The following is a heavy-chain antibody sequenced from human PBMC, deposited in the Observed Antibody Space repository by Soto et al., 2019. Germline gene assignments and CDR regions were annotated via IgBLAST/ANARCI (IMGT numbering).Heavy chain of an antibody. D-gene: IGHD3-16*02. Sequence: SETLSLTCTVSGGSISSGGYYWSWIRQHPGKGLEWIGYIYYSGGTYYNPSLKSRVTISVDTSKNQFSLKLSSVTAADTAVYYCSRVNIDYIWGSYRYTCFDYWGQGTLVTVSS. J-gene: IGHJ4*02. CDR3: SRVNIDYIWGSYRYTCFDY. CDR1: GGSISSGGYY. CDR2: IYYSGGT. V-gene: IGHV4-31*03.